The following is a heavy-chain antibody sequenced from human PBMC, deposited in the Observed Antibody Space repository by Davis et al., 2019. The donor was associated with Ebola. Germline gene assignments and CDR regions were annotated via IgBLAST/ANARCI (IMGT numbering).Heavy chain of an antibody. Sequence: PGGSLRLSCAASAFTFSSYAMHWVRQAPGKGLEWVAVISYDGSRKYYADSVKGRFTISRDNSKNTVYLQMNSLRVEDTARYYCASDNGGNNDYSSDYWGQGTLVIVSS. V-gene: IGHV3-30*14. J-gene: IGHJ4*02. D-gene: IGHD2-8*01. CDR3: ASDNGGNNDYSSDY. CDR1: AFTFSSYA. CDR2: ISYDGSRK.